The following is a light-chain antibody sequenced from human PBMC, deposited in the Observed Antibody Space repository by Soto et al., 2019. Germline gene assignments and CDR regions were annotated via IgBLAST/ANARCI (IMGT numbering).Light chain of an antibody. J-gene: IGLJ1*01. V-gene: IGLV2-14*01. Sequence: SALAQTATMSASPGQSITIPCAGTIRSVGFSNFVFWFQQHPGTAPKLMIYEVNNRPSGVSDRFYGSKSGNTASLTISGLQAEDEAEYYCSSFTSRDTDVFGTGTKVTVL. CDR2: EVN. CDR1: IRSVGFSNF. CDR3: SSFTSRDTDV.